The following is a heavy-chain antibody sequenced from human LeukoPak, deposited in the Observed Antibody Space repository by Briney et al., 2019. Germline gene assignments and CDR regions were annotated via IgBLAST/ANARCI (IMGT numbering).Heavy chain of an antibody. CDR2: ISYDGSNK. CDR3: ARGGCCSSTSCYSLPFDY. D-gene: IGHD2-2*01. V-gene: IGHV3-30-3*01. Sequence: PGGSLRLSCAASGFTFSSYAMHWVRQAPGKGLEWVAVISYDGSNKYYADSVKGRFTISRDNSKNTLYLQMNSLRAEDTAVYYCARGGCCSSTSCYSLPFDYWGQGTLVTVSS. J-gene: IGHJ4*02. CDR1: GFTFSSYA.